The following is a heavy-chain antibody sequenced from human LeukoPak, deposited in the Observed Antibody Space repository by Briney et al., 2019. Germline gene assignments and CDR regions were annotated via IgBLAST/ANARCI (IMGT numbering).Heavy chain of an antibody. Sequence: GSVKVSCKASGHTFTGYYMHWVRQAPGQGLEWMGWINPNSGGTNYAQKFQGRVTMTRDTSISTAYMELSRLRSDDTAVYYCARQRSGWSYYYGMDVWGQGTTVTVSS. CDR1: GHTFTGYY. CDR2: INPNSGGT. J-gene: IGHJ6*02. CDR3: ARQRSGWSYYYGMDV. V-gene: IGHV1-2*02. D-gene: IGHD6-19*01.